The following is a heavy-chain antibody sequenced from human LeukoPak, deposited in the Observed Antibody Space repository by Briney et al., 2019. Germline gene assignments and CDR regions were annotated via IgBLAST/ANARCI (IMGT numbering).Heavy chain of an antibody. CDR3: AKGHYYDSSALPDAFDI. CDR1: GFTFDDYA. J-gene: IGHJ3*02. D-gene: IGHD3-22*01. CDR2: ISWNSGSI. V-gene: IGHV3-9*01. Sequence: PGGSLRLSCAASGFTFDDYAMHWVRQAPGKGLEWVSGISWNSGSIGYADSVKGRFTISRDNAKNSLYLQMNSLRAEDTALYYCAKGHYYDSSALPDAFDIWGQGTMVTVSS.